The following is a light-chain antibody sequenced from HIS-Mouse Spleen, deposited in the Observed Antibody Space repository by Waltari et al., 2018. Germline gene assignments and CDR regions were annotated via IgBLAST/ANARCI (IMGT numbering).Light chain of an antibody. J-gene: IGKJ4*01. Sequence: DIQMTQSPSSLSASVGDRVTITCQASQDISNYLNWYQQKPGKAPKLLIYDAANLEIGVVSEFSGSGSGTDFTFTISSLQPEDIATYYCQKYDNHPRLTFGGGTKVEIK. V-gene: IGKV1-33*01. CDR3: QKYDNHPRLT. CDR2: DAA. CDR1: QDISNY.